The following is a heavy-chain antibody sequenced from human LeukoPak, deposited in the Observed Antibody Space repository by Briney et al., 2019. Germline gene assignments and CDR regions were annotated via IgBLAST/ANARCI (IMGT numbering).Heavy chain of an antibody. Sequence: PSETLSLTCAVYGGSFSGCYWSWIRQAPGKGLEWVSYISSSSSYTNYADSVKGRFTISRDNSKNTVFLEMNSLRAEDTAVYYCAGIRTSMLSSGHFDYWGQGILVTVSS. CDR1: GGSFSGCY. V-gene: IGHV3-11*06. J-gene: IGHJ4*02. CDR2: ISSSSSYT. D-gene: IGHD2-8*01. CDR3: AGIRTSMLSSGHFDY.